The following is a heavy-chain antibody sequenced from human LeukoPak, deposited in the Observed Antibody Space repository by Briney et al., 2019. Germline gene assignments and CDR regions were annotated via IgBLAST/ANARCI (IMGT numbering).Heavy chain of an antibody. D-gene: IGHD1-1*01. CDR2: ILSDGSKE. J-gene: IGHJ2*01. Sequence: GGSLRLSCAASGFTFSSYGMHWVRQAPGKGLEWVAVILSDGSKEFYTDSVKGRFTISRDNSKNTLYLQMNSLRAEDTAVYYCAKDIFWERHFDLWGRGTLVTVSS. CDR3: AKDIFWERHFDL. CDR1: GFTFSSYG. V-gene: IGHV3-33*06.